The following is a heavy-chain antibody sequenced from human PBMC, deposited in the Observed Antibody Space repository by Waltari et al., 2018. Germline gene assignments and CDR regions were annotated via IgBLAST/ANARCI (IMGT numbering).Heavy chain of an antibody. D-gene: IGHD1-26*01. CDR1: GGSISSNH. Sequence: QVQLQESGPGLVKPSETLSLTCTVSGGSISSNHWSCVPQPPGKGLEWIGYIYYSGSSNYNPSLKSRVTISVDTSKNQFSLKLSSVTAADTAVYYCAQNRATFGAFDIWGQGTMVTVSS. CDR3: AQNRATFGAFDI. CDR2: IYYSGSS. J-gene: IGHJ3*02. V-gene: IGHV4-59*01.